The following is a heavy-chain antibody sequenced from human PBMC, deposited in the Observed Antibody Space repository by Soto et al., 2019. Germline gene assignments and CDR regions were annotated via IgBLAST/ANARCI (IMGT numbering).Heavy chain of an antibody. CDR1: GSTFSTYG. D-gene: IGHD1-1*01. Sequence: EVQLLESGGHLVQPGGSLRLSCAASGSTFSTYGVSWVRQAPGKGLEWVSNIDGAGSRMVYADSVKGRFTFSRDNSKNALYLQMNSLRAEDTAVYYCAKDRADSWKRDVWGKWTTVAVSS. CDR3: AKDRADSWKRDV. CDR2: IDGAGSRM. V-gene: IGHV3-23*01. J-gene: IGHJ6*04.